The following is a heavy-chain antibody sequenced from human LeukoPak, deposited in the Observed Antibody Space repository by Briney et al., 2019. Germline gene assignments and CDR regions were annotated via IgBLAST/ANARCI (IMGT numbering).Heavy chain of an antibody. Sequence: GGSLRLSCAASGFTFSSYEMNWVRQAPGKGLEQVSYIRSSGSTIYYADSVKGRFTTSRDNAKNSLYLQMNSLRAEDTAVYYCARDGTTGPYYYYGMDVWGQGTTVTVSS. CDR1: GFTFSSYE. CDR2: IRSSGSTI. D-gene: IGHD1-1*01. CDR3: ARDGTTGPYYYYGMDV. V-gene: IGHV3-48*03. J-gene: IGHJ6*02.